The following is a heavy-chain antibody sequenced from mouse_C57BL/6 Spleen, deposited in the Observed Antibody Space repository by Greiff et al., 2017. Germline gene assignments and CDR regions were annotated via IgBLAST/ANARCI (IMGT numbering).Heavy chain of an antibody. J-gene: IGHJ1*03. CDR1: GYTSTGYW. CDR2: ILPGSGST. V-gene: IGHV1-9*01. CDR3: AKGGGAGYRYFDV. Sequence: QVQLKESGAELTKPGASVKLSCKATGYTSTGYWIEWVKQRPGHGLEWIGEILPGSGSTNYNEKFKGKATFTADTSSNTAYMQLSSLTTEDSAIYYCAKGGGAGYRYFDVWGTGTTVTVSS.